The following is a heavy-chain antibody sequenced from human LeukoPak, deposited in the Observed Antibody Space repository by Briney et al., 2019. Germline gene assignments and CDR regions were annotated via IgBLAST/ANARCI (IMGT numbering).Heavy chain of an antibody. Sequence: SETLSLTCTVSGGSISEHYWSWIRQPPGKGLEWIGYIFYGRNTDYNPSLKSRVTMSVDTSKNQFSLRLNSVTTADTAVYYCARTVVTPYFDYRGRGTLVTVSS. CDR3: ARTVVTPYFDY. CDR1: GGSISEHY. V-gene: IGHV4-59*11. J-gene: IGHJ4*02. D-gene: IGHD4-23*01. CDR2: IFYGRNT.